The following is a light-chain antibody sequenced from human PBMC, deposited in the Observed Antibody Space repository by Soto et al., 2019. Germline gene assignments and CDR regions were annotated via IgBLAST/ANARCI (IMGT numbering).Light chain of an antibody. V-gene: IGLV2-14*01. J-gene: IGLJ1*01. CDR3: TSYTSYSTYV. Sequence: QSALTQPASVSGSPGQSNTISCTGTSSDVGDYNYVSWYQQHPGKAPKLMIYEVSNRPSGVSYRFSGSKSGNTASLTISGLQAEDEADYYCTSYTSYSTYVFGTGTKLTVL. CDR1: SSDVGDYNY. CDR2: EVS.